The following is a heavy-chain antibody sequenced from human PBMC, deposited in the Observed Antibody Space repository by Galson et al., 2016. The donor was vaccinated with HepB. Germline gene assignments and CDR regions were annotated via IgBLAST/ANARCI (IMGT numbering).Heavy chain of an antibody. J-gene: IGHJ4*02. V-gene: IGHV3-73*01. CDR3: LRGYCSGGNCFGGHYFDD. D-gene: IGHD2-15*01. CDR1: GFTFSGSA. Sequence: SLRLSCAASGFTFSGSAIHWVRQASGKGLEWVGRIRSKANSYATAYSASVKGRFTISRDDSKNTAFLQMNSLKTEDTAVYYCLRGYCSGGNCFGGHYFDDWGQGTLVTVSS. CDR2: IRSKANSYAT.